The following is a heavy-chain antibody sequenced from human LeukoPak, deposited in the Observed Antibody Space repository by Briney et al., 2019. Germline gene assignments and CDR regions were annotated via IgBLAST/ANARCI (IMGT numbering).Heavy chain of an antibody. CDR3: ASGVTGYSSS. D-gene: IGHD6-13*01. J-gene: IGHJ4*02. CDR1: GGSISSGSYY. CDR2: IYTSGST. Sequence: SETLSLTCTVSGGSISSGSYYWSWIRQPAGKGLEWIGRIYTSGSTNYNPSLKSRVTISVDTSKNQFSLKLSSVTAADTAVYYCASGVTGYSSSWGQGTLVTVSS. V-gene: IGHV4-61*02.